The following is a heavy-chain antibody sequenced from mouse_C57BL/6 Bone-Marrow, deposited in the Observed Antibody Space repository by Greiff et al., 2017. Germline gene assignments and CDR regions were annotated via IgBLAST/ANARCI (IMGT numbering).Heavy chain of an antibody. CDR3: ARLYFFAY. CDR2: IDPSDSYT. V-gene: IGHV1-69*01. D-gene: IGHD2-12*01. J-gene: IGHJ3*01. Sequence: QVPLQQPGAELVMPGASVKLSCKASGYTFTSYWMHWVKQRPGQGLEWIGEIDPSDSYTNYNQKVKGKSTLTVDKSSSTAYRQLSSLTSEDSAVDYCARLYFFAYWGQGTLVTVSA. CDR1: GYTFTSYW.